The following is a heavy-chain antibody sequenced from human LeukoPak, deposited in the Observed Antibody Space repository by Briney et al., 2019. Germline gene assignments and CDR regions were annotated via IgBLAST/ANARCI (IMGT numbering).Heavy chain of an antibody. Sequence: PGGSLRPSCAASGFTFSSYAMHWVRQAPGKGLEWVSAISTSGGDTFYPDSVRGRFTISRDNSKNTLYLQMYSLRAEDTAVYYCAKGSAQYYFEYWGQGTLVTVSS. J-gene: IGHJ4*02. CDR1: GFTFSSYA. CDR2: ISTSGGDT. V-gene: IGHV3-23*01. CDR3: AKGSAQYYFEY.